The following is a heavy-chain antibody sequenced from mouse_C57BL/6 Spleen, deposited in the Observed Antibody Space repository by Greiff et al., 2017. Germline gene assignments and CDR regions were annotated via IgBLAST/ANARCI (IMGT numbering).Heavy chain of an antibody. CDR1: GYTFTGYN. V-gene: IGHV1-12*01. CDR3: ERLRYYGPHWYFGV. D-gene: IGHD1-1*01. Sequence: QVQLQQSGAELVRPGASVKMSCKASGYTFTGYNMHWVKQTPRQGLEWIGAIDPGNGDTSYNPKFKGKATLTVDKSSSTTYMQLSSLTSADSAVYFCERLRYYGPHWYFGVRGTGTTVTVSS. CDR2: IDPGNGDT. J-gene: IGHJ1*03.